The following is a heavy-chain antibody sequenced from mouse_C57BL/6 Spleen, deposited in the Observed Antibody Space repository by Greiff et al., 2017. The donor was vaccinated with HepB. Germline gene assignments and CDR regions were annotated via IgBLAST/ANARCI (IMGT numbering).Heavy chain of an antibody. D-gene: IGHD2-13*01. J-gene: IGHJ3*01. CDR2: IDPETGGT. V-gene: IGHV1-15*01. Sequence: VQLQQSGAELVRPGASVTLSCKASGYTFTDYEMHWVKQTPVHGLEWIGAIDPETGGTAYNQKFKGKAILTADKSSSTAYMELRSLTSEDSAVYYCTRRRGLAWFAYWGQGTLVTVSA. CDR3: TRRRGLAWFAY. CDR1: GYTFTDYE.